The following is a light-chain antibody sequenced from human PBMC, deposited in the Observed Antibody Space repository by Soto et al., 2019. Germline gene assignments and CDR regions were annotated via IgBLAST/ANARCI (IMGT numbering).Light chain of an antibody. Sequence: EIVLTQSPATLSMSPGERATLSCRASQSISSFLAWYQQKPGQAPRLLIYDTSNRATGIPARFSGSGSGTDFTLTISGLEPEDFAVYYCQQRSGWPLFGGGTKVEMK. J-gene: IGKJ4*01. CDR1: QSISSF. CDR3: QQRSGWPL. V-gene: IGKV3-11*01. CDR2: DTS.